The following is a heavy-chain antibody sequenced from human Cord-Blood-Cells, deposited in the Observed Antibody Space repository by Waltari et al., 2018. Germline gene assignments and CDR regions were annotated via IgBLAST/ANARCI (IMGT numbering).Heavy chain of an antibody. CDR3: AKDGGGYDDY. Sequence: QVQLVESGGGVVQPGRSLRLSCAASGFTFSSYGMHCVRQAPGKGLEWVAVISYDGSNKYYADSVKGRFTISRDNSKNTLYLQMNSLRAEDTAVYYCAKDGGGYDDYWGQGTLVTVSS. J-gene: IGHJ4*02. CDR1: GFTFSSYG. CDR2: ISYDGSNK. V-gene: IGHV3-30*18. D-gene: IGHD5-12*01.